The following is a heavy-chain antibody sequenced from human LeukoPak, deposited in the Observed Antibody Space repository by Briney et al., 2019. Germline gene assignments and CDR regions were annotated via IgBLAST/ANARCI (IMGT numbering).Heavy chain of an antibody. CDR3: ARDGRGYSYGGRLWLDL. Sequence: SETLSLTCTVSGGSISSYYWSWIRQPPGKGLEWIGYIYYSGSTNYNPSLKSRVTISVDTSKNQFSLKLSSVTAADTAVYHCARDGRGYSYGGRLWLDLWGRGTLVTVSS. V-gene: IGHV4-59*01. D-gene: IGHD5-18*01. CDR2: IYYSGST. J-gene: IGHJ2*01. CDR1: GGSISSYY.